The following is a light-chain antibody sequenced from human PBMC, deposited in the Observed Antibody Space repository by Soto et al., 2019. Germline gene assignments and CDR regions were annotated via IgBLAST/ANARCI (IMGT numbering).Light chain of an antibody. V-gene: IGLV2-8*01. CDR3: ASPAGSNKV. J-gene: IGLJ1*01. Sequence: ALTQPPSASGSPGQSLTISCAGTSGDVGGYNYVSWYQQHPGKAPKLMIYEVTKRPSGVPDPFSGSKSGNTASLTVSGLLAEDEADYYCASPAGSNKVFGNGTTVTVL. CDR1: SGDVGGYNY. CDR2: EVT.